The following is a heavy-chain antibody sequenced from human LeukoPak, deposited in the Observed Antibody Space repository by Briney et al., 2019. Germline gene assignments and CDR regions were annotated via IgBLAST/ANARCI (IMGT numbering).Heavy chain of an antibody. CDR3: AKSTRAVMAMMDV. CDR1: GLTFNYC. CDR2: ISSRSTYI. J-gene: IGHJ6*04. V-gene: IGHV3-21*01. Sequence: WGSLRLSCAASGLTFNYCMNWVRRAPGEGLEWVSSISSRSTYIYHADSVKGRFTISRDNAKISLFLQMNSLRAEDTAVYFCAKSTRAVMAMMDVWGKGTTVTVSS. D-gene: IGHD3-16*01.